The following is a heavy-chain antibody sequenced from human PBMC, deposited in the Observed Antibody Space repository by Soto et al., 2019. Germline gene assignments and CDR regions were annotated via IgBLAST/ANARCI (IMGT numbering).Heavy chain of an antibody. Sequence: QARLEESGPGLVKPSETLSLICSVSGGSVNNANYFWNWIRHHPENGLEWIGYIYYSGSTRYNPSFKTRATLSIDTSKNHFSLRLNSVTVADTAVYFCARDADYGGSRGGMDVWGRGTTVTVSS. J-gene: IGHJ6*02. V-gene: IGHV4-31*03. CDR3: ARDADYGGSRGGMDV. CDR1: GGSVNNANYF. CDR2: IYYSGST. D-gene: IGHD4-17*01.